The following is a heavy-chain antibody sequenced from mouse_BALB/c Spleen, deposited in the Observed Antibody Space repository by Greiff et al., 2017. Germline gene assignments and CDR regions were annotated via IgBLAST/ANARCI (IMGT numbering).Heavy chain of an antibody. CDR1: GFTFSSYT. CDR3: ARHRDYYGSSYWFAY. CDR2: ISSGGSYT. D-gene: IGHD1-1*01. V-gene: IGHV5-6-4*01. Sequence: EVMLVESGGGLVKPGGSLKLSCAASGFTFSSYTMSWVRQTPEKRLEWVATISSGGSYTYYPDSVKGRFTISRDNAKNTLYLQMSSLKSEDTAMYYCARHRDYYGSSYWFAYWGQGTLVTVSA. J-gene: IGHJ3*01.